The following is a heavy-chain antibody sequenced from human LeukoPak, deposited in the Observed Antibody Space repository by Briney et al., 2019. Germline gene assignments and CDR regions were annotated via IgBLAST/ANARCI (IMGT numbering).Heavy chain of an antibody. CDR2: IYYSGST. V-gene: IGHV4-59*01. D-gene: IGHD6-19*01. Sequence: PSETLSLTCTVSGGSISSYYWSWIRQPPGKGLEWIGYIYYSGSTNYNPSLKSRVTISVDTSKNQFSLKLSSVTAADTAVYYCAREFYSSGWYYYFDYWGQGTLSPSPQ. J-gene: IGHJ4*02. CDR1: GGSISSYY. CDR3: AREFYSSGWYYYFDY.